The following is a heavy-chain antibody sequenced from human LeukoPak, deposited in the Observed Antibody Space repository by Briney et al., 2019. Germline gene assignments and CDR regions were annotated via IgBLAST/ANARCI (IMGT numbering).Heavy chain of an antibody. Sequence: AGGSLRLSCAASGSTFNNYNMNWVRQAPGKGLEWVSSISTSSNYIYYADSVKGRFTISRDNAKNSLYLQTNSLRDEDTAVYYCARGLLVGITGYYFDYWGQGSLVTVSS. CDR3: ARGLLVGITGYYFDY. D-gene: IGHD3-22*01. CDR2: ISTSSNYI. CDR1: GSTFNNYN. J-gene: IGHJ4*02. V-gene: IGHV3-21*01.